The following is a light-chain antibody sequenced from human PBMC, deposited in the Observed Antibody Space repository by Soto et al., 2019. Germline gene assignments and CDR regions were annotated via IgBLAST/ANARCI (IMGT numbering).Light chain of an antibody. CDR1: NIGGKS. Sequence: SYELTQPPSVSVAPGQTARITCGGNNIGGKSVHWHQQKPGQAPVLVIYDDADRPSGIPERFSGSNSGNTATLTISRVEAGDEADYYCQAWDGTTDHVVIGGGTKLTVL. V-gene: IGLV3-21*02. CDR2: DDA. CDR3: QAWDGTTDHVV. J-gene: IGLJ2*01.